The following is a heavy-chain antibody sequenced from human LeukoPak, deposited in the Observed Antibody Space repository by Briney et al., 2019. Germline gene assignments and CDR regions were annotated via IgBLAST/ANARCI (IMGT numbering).Heavy chain of an antibody. D-gene: IGHD3-9*01. Sequence: SLRLSCVGSGFSLDDYAMHWVRQVPGKGLEWVSSISWDSGNQAYTDSVKGRFTISRDNDKNSLYLQMNSLRPEDTALYYCVKDMGFDLLKDAFHVWGQGTLVTVSS. J-gene: IGHJ3*01. V-gene: IGHV3-9*01. CDR3: VKDMGFDLLKDAFHV. CDR1: GFSLDDYA. CDR2: ISWDSGNQ.